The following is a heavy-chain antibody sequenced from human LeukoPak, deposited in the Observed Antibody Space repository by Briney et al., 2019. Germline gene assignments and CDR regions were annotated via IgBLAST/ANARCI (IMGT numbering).Heavy chain of an antibody. CDR1: GFTFSSHG. J-gene: IGHJ5*02. Sequence: GGSLRLSCAASGFTFSSHGMNWVRQAPGKGLEWVSGITGSGGNRYYADSVKGRFTISRDNSKNTLYLQMNSLRAEDTAVYYCAKDDNYIRFLSWGQGTLVTVFS. CDR3: AKDDNYIRFLS. CDR2: ITGSGGNR. V-gene: IGHV3-23*01. D-gene: IGHD3-16*01.